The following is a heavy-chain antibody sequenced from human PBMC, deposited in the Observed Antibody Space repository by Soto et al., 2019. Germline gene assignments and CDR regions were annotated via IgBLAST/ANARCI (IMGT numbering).Heavy chain of an antibody. D-gene: IGHD5-12*01. Sequence: QVQLVESGGGVVQPGRSLRLSCAASGFTFSSYGMHWVRQAPDKGLEWVAVIWYDGSNKYYADSVKGRFTISRDNSKNTLYLQMNSLRAEDKAVYYCARDGPVEMATIIAFDIWGQGTMVTVSS. CDR1: GFTFSSYG. CDR3: ARDGPVEMATIIAFDI. CDR2: IWYDGSNK. V-gene: IGHV3-33*01. J-gene: IGHJ3*02.